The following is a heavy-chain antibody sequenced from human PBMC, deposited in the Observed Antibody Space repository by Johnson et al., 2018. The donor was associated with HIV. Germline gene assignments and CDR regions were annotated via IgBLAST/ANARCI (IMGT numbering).Heavy chain of an antibody. CDR2: INWNGDRT. V-gene: IGHV3-20*04. Sequence: MLLVEYGGGLVQPGRSLRLSCAASGLTFSSYAMHWVRQAPGKGLEWVSGINWNGDRTGYADSVKGRFTISRDNAKNYLYLQMNSLRAEDTALYYCARAYMSSGSYYDAFDIWGQGTMVIVSS. D-gene: IGHD1-26*01. CDR1: GLTFSSYA. J-gene: IGHJ3*02. CDR3: ARAYMSSGSYYDAFDI.